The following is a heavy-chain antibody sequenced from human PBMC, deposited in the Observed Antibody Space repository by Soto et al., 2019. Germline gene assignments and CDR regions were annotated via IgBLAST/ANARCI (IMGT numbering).Heavy chain of an antibody. J-gene: IGHJ4*02. V-gene: IGHV3-7*05. CDR2: IKQDGSER. CDR1: GFTFSNYW. CDR3: ARAGSENDY. D-gene: IGHD3-10*01. Sequence: EVQLVESGGGLVQPGGSLRLSCAASGFTFSNYWMSWVRQAPGKGLEWVANIKQDGSERNYVDSVKGRFTISRDNAKNSLYLQLNSLRAEDTAVYYCARAGSENDYWGQGTRVNVSS.